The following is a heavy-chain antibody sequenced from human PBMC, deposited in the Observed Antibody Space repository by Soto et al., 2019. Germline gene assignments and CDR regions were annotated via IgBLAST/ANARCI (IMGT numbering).Heavy chain of an antibody. CDR3: ASPGFFGGPDPDDAFDI. J-gene: IGHJ3*02. CDR1: GGSISSSSYY. V-gene: IGHV4-39*01. CDR2: IYYSGST. D-gene: IGHD3-10*01. Sequence: SETLSLTCTVSGGSISSSSYYRGWIRQPPGKGLEWIGSIYYSGSTYYNPSLKSRVTISVDTSKNQFSLKLSSVTAADTAVYYCASPGFFGGPDPDDAFDIWGQGTMVTVSS.